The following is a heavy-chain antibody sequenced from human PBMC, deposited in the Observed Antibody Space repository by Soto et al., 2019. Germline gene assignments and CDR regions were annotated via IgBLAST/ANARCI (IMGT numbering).Heavy chain of an antibody. CDR3: ATLRGLGVVSPYFDY. J-gene: IGHJ4*02. Sequence: SETLSPTCTVSGASINNHHWTWVRQPPGKGLEWIAYIYYTGITNFNPSLKSRVTISMDTSKNQFSLKLRSVTAADTAVYFCATLRGLGVVSPYFDYWGQGLIVTVSS. CDR1: GASINNHH. D-gene: IGHD3-10*01. CDR2: IYYTGIT. V-gene: IGHV4-59*08.